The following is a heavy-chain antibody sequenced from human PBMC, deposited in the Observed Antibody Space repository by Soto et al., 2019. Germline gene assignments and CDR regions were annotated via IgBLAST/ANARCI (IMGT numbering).Heavy chain of an antibody. J-gene: IGHJ4*02. V-gene: IGHV3-23*01. Sequence: GGSLRLSCAASGFTFSRFAFNWVRQAPGKGLEWISTVSDIDGRTYYADSVRGRFTISRDDSRSMVYLQMNSLRAEDAGTYYCAQALRDISMGGLWGQGTLVTVSS. CDR1: GFTFSRFA. D-gene: IGHD3-10*01. CDR3: AQALRDISMGGL. CDR2: VSDIDGRT.